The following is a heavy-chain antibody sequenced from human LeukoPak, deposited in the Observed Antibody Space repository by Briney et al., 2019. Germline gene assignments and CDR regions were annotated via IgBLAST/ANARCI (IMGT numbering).Heavy chain of an antibody. D-gene: IGHD6-19*01. Sequence: SETLSLTCTVSGGSISSSSYYWGWIRQPPGKGLEWIGSIYYSGSTYYNPSLKSRVTISVDTSKNPFSLKLSSVTAADTAVYYCARQLNKVSSGWTYYFDYWGQGTLVTVSS. CDR1: GGSISSSSYY. CDR3: ARQLNKVSSGWTYYFDY. CDR2: IYYSGST. J-gene: IGHJ4*02. V-gene: IGHV4-39*01.